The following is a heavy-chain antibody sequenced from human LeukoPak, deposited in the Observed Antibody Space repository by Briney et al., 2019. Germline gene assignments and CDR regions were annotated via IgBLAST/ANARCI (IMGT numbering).Heavy chain of an antibody. D-gene: IGHD6-19*01. V-gene: IGHV1-2*02. J-gene: IGHJ4*02. CDR3: ATWLAPWGYSSGWPYFDY. Sequence: GASVKVSCKASGYTFTGYYMHWVRQAPGQGLEWMGWINPNSGGTNYAQKFQGRVTMTRDTSISTAYMELSSLRSEDTAVYYCATWLAPWGYSSGWPYFDYWGQGTLVTVSS. CDR1: GYTFTGYY. CDR2: INPNSGGT.